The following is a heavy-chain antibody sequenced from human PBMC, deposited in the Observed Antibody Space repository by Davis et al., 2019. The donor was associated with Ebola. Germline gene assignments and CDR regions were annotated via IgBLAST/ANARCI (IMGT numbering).Heavy chain of an antibody. J-gene: IGHJ6*02. CDR1: GYIFTRYS. V-gene: IGHV1-3*01. Sequence: AASVTVSCKTSGYIFTRYSIHWVRQAPGEGLEWVGWINGGNGDTKCSQKFQDRVTFTRDTSASTAYMELSSLRSEDTAVYYCARDEDVWGQGTTVTVSS. CDR3: ARDEDV. CDR2: INGGNGDT.